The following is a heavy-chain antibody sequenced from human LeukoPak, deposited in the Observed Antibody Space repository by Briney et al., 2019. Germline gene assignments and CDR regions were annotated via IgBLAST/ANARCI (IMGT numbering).Heavy chain of an antibody. V-gene: IGHV4-4*07. D-gene: IGHD6-13*01. CDR1: DGSISSYY. CDR2: IDIRGNT. J-gene: IGHJ3*02. CDR3: ARGAATGSAVAFDI. Sequence: PSETLSLTCTVADGSISSYYWSWIRQPAGKGLEWVGRIDIRGNTNYNPSLKSRVTSSVDTSKNQFSLKLSSVTAADTAVYYCARGAATGSAVAFDIWGQGTMVTVSS.